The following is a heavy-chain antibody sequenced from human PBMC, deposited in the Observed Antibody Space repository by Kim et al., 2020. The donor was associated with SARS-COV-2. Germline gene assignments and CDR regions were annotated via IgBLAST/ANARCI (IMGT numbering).Heavy chain of an antibody. D-gene: IGHD3-16*01. Sequence: GGSLRLSCAASGFPLRNYVMTWVRQAPGNGLEWVSSISGAGDSTYYVDSVKGRFTISRDNSRTTLYLQMNSLRAEDTAMYYCAKDIRGTNIMSYCDSCGQGALVTVSS. CDR3: AKDIRGTNIMSYCDS. CDR1: GFPLRNYV. CDR2: ISGAGDST. J-gene: IGHJ4*02. V-gene: IGHV3-23*01.